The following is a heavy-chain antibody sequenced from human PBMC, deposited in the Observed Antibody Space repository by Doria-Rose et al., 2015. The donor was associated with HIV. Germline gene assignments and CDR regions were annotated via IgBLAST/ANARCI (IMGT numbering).Heavy chain of an antibody. CDR3: ARIKSSRWYHKYYFDF. J-gene: IGHJ4*02. CDR1: GVSLSSPGMG. Sequence: QVTLKESGPVLVKPTETLTLTCTVSGVSLSSPGMGVSWIRQPPGKALGWLANIFSDDERSYKTSLKSRLTISRVTSKSQVVLTMTDMDPVDTATYYCARIKSSRWYHKYYFDFWGQGTLVIVSA. CDR2: IFSDDER. V-gene: IGHV2-26*01. D-gene: IGHD6-13*01.